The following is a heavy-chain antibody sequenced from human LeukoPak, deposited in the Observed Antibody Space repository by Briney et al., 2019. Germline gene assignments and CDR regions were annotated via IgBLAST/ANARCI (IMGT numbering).Heavy chain of an antibody. Sequence: PGGSLRLSCAASGLTFSSYGMHWVRQAPGKGLEWVAFIRYDGSNKYYADSVKGRFTISRDNSKNTLYLQMNSLRAEDTAVYYCAKDAGDCSSTSCSYYYYYYMDVWGKGTTVTVSS. CDR1: GLTFSSYG. CDR2: IRYDGSNK. V-gene: IGHV3-30*02. J-gene: IGHJ6*03. CDR3: AKDAGDCSSTSCSYYYYYYMDV. D-gene: IGHD2-2*01.